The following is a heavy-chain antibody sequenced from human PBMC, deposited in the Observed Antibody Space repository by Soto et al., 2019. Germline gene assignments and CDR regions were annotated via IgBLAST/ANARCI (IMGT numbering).Heavy chain of an antibody. D-gene: IGHD2-8*01. CDR3: ARDREDIVLMVYATEPPDAFDI. V-gene: IGHV3-21*01. J-gene: IGHJ3*02. CDR1: GFTFSSSS. CDR2: ISSSSSYI. Sequence: SLRLSCAASGFTFSSSSMNWVRQAPGKGLEWVSSISSSSSYIYYADSVKGRFTISRDNAKNSLYPQMNSLRAEDTAVYYCARDREDIVLMVYATEPPDAFDIWGQGTMVTVSS.